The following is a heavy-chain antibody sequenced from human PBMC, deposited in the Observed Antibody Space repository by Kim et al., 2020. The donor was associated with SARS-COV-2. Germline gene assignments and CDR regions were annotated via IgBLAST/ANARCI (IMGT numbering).Heavy chain of an antibody. D-gene: IGHD5-18*01. Sequence: YADSVKGRFTISRDNAKNSLYLQMNSLRAEDTAVYYCASRDTATAPFDYWGQGTLVTVSS. CDR3: ASRDTATAPFDY. J-gene: IGHJ4*02. V-gene: IGHV3-21*01.